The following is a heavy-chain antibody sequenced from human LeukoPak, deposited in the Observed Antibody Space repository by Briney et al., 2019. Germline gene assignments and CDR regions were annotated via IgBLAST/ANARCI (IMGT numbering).Heavy chain of an antibody. CDR1: GYTFTSYG. CDR3: ARDLGWVVVVAATYYYYYMDV. J-gene: IGHJ6*03. Sequence: ASVKVSCKASGYTFTSYGSSWVRQAPGQGLEWMGWISAYNGNTNYAQKLRGGVTITTDTSPRTAYMELRSLTSDDTAGYYCARDLGWVVVVAATYYYYYMDVWGKGTTVTVSS. V-gene: IGHV1-18*01. D-gene: IGHD2-15*01. CDR2: ISAYNGNT.